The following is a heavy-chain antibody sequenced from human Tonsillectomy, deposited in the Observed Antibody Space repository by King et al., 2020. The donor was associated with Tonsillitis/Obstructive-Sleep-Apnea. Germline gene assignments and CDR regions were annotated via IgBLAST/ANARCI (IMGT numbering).Heavy chain of an antibody. CDR2: ISYDGSNK. D-gene: IGHD2-15*01. J-gene: IGHJ6*03. CDR1: GFTFSSYA. CDR3: AKDEEEQCSGGNCYPYYSYYYMDV. Sequence: VQLVQSGGGVVQPGRSLRLSCAASGFTFSSYAMHWVRQAPGKGLEWVAVISYDGSNKYYADSVKGRFTISRDNSKNTLYLQMNSLKAEDTAVYYCAKDEEEQCSGGNCYPYYSYYYMDVSAKGTTVTVSS. V-gene: IGHV3-30*04.